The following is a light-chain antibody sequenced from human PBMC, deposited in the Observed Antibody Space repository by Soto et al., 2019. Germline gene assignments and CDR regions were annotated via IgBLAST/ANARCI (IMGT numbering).Light chain of an antibody. Sequence: QSVLTQPPSASGTPGQSITISCSGSTSNIGSNSVFWYQHLPGTAPKLLIYRSNQRASGVPDRLSGSKSGTSASLAISGLRSEDEADYYCAAWDDSLSGQVFGGGTQLTVL. CDR1: TSNIGSNS. CDR2: RSN. V-gene: IGLV1-47*01. J-gene: IGLJ2*01. CDR3: AAWDDSLSGQV.